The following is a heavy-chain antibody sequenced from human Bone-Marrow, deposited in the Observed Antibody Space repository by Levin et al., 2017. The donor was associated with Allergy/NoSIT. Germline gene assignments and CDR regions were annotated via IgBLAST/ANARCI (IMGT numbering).Heavy chain of an antibody. CDR1: GFTFSSYG. Sequence: QSGGSLRLSCAASGFTFSSYGMHWVRQAPGKGLEWVAVISYDGSNKYYADSVKGRFTISRDNSKNTLYLQMNSLRAEDTAVYYCVPYCSSTSCPFDYWGQGTLVTVSS. J-gene: IGHJ4*02. D-gene: IGHD2-2*01. CDR2: ISYDGSNK. CDR3: VPYCSSTSCPFDY. V-gene: IGHV3-30*03.